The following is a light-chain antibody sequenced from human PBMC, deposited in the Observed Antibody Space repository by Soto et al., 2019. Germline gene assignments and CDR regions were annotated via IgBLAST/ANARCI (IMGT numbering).Light chain of an antibody. V-gene: IGLV1-47*01. CDR3: ASWDDSLSGWV. CDR2: RNN. Sequence: QPVLTQPPSASGTPGQRVTISCSGSSSNIGSNYVYWYQQLPGTAPKLLIYRNNQQPSGVPDRFSGSTSGTSASPPISGLRSEDEADYYCASWDDSLSGWVFGGGTQLTVL. CDR1: SSNIGSNY. J-gene: IGLJ3*02.